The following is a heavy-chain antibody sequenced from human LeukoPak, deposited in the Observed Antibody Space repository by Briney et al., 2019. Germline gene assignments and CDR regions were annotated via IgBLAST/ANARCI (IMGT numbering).Heavy chain of an antibody. Sequence: GGSLRLSCAASGFTFSSYGMHWVRQAPGKGLEWVAFIRYDGSNKYYADSVKGRFTIFRDNSKNMVFLQMSGLRAEDTALYYCTKVLWGLTLLPSDYWGQGTLVTVSS. V-gene: IGHV3-30*02. J-gene: IGHJ4*02. D-gene: IGHD3-16*01. CDR1: GFTFSSYG. CDR2: IRYDGSNK. CDR3: TKVLWGLTLLPSDY.